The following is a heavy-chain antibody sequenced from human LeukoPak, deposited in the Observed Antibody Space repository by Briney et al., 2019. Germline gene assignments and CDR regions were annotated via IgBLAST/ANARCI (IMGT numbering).Heavy chain of an antibody. J-gene: IGHJ3*02. Sequence: PSETLSLTCAVYGGSFSGYYWSWIRQPPGKGLEWIGEINHSGSTNYNPSLKSRVTISVDTSKNQFSLKLSSVTAADTAVYYCARGITMIVTIWGQGTMVTVSS. CDR1: GGSFSGYY. D-gene: IGHD3-22*01. V-gene: IGHV4-34*01. CDR2: INHSGST. CDR3: ARGITMIVTI.